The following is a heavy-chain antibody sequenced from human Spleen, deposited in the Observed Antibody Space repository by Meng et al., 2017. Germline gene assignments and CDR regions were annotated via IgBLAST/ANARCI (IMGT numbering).Heavy chain of an antibody. D-gene: IGHD2/OR15-2a*01. CDR1: GYTFTGYS. CDR3: AKDLSGSIDY. Sequence: QVQFVQSGAEVKKPGASVKVSCKASGYTFTGYSMHWIRQAPGQGLEWMGRINPDSGTNYAQRFQGRVTLTWDTSISTAYMDLSSLRSDDTAMYYCAKDLSGSIDYWGQGTLVTVSS. V-gene: IGHV1-2*06. J-gene: IGHJ4*02. CDR2: INPDSGT.